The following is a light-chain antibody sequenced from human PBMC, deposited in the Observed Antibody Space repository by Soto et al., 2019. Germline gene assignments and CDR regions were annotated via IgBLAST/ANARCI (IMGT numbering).Light chain of an antibody. CDR3: QRYGSSGT. Sequence: VMTQSPLSLPVTLGQPATLSCRASQSVSNNYLAWYQQKPGQAPRLLIYGASNRATGIPDRFSGSGSGTDFTLTISRLEPGDFAVYYCQRYGSSGTFGQGTKVDIK. V-gene: IGKV3-20*01. CDR2: GAS. CDR1: QSVSNNY. J-gene: IGKJ1*01.